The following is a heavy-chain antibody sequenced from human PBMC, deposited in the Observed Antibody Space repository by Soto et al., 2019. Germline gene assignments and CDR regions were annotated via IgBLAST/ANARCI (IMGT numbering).Heavy chain of an antibody. D-gene: IGHD2-15*01. J-gene: IGHJ3*02. V-gene: IGHV3-11*01. CDR2: ISSSGTGI. CDR3: ARAYSDAFDI. CDR1: GFTVSSNY. Sequence: GGSLRLSCAASGFTVSSNYMSWVCQAPGKGLEWVSYISSSGTGIYYADSVKGRFTISRDNAKNSLYLQMSSLRAEDTAVYYCARAYSDAFDIWGQGTMVTVSS.